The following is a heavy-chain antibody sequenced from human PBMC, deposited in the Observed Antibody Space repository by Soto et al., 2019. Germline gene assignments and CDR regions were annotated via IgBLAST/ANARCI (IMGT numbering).Heavy chain of an antibody. Sequence: EVQLVESGGGVVRPGGSLRLSCVASGFTFDDYGMNWVRQAPGKRLEWVSGINWNGGTRGRADSVKGRFTVSRDNAKNSVYLQRNSLIVENKGLYYCERDRTLFGPAIVGKDSFDICGRGIMVTVSS. CDR1: GFTFDDYG. D-gene: IGHD3-16*01. CDR2: INWNGGTR. J-gene: IGHJ3*02. V-gene: IGHV3-20*04. CDR3: ERDRTLFGPAIVGKDSFDI.